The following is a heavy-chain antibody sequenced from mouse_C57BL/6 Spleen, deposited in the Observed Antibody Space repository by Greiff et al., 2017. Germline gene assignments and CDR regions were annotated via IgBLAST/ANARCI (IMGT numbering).Heavy chain of an antibody. J-gene: IGHJ1*03. CDR2: ISSGSSTI. CDR3: ARGLGQDWYFDV. CDR1: GFTFSDYG. V-gene: IGHV5-17*01. Sequence: DVMLVESGGGLVKPGGSLKLSCAASGFTFSDYGMHWVRQAPEKGLEWVAYISSGSSTIYYADTVKGRFTISRDNAKNTLFLQMTSLRSEDTAMYYCARGLGQDWYFDVWGTGTTVTVSS. D-gene: IGHD3-3*01.